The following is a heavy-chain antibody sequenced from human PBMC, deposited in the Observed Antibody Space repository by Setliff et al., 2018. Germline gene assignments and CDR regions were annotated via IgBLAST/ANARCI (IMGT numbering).Heavy chain of an antibody. CDR3: ARHLSYSGETMDV. J-gene: IGHJ6*03. CDR1: DVSISSSSFY. V-gene: IGHV4-39*01. CDR2: IYYSGST. Sequence: PSETLSLTCTVSDVSISSSSFYWAWIRQPPGKGLEWIGSIYYSGSTYYNPSLKSRVTISVDTSKKYFFLNLTSVTAADTAVYYCARHLSYSGETMDVWGKGTTVTVSS. D-gene: IGHD5-12*01.